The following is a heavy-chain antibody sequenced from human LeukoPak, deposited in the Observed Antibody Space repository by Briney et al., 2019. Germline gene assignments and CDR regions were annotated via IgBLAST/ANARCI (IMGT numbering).Heavy chain of an antibody. CDR2: VYNAYT. CDR1: NGSMNDYY. J-gene: IGHJ4*02. V-gene: IGHV4-59*12. Sequence: KPSETLSLTCTVGNGSMNDYYWNWVRQPPGKRLEWIGRVYNAYTDYNPSLKSRVTISVDTSKNQFSLKLSSVTAADTAVYYCARVRYSYALLPDYWGQGTLVTVSS. D-gene: IGHD5-18*01. CDR3: ARVRYSYALLPDY.